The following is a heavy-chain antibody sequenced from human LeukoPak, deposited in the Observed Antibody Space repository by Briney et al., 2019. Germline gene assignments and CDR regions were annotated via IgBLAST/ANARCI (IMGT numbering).Heavy chain of an antibody. V-gene: IGHV1-2*06. CDR1: GYTFTGYY. D-gene: IGHD3-10*01. J-gene: IGHJ4*02. CDR2: INPNSGGT. Sequence: ASVKVSCKASGYTFTGYYMHWVRQAPGQGLEWMGRINPNSGGTNYAQKFQGRVTMTRDTSISTAYMELSRLRSDDTAVYYCAREGESRLLWFGESVYFDYWGQGTLVTVSS. CDR3: AREGESRLLWFGESVYFDY.